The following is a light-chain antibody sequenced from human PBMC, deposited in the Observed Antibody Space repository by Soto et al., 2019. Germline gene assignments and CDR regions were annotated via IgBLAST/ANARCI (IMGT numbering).Light chain of an antibody. J-gene: IGKJ1*01. CDR1: QSVSSSF. V-gene: IGKV3-20*01. CDR2: GAS. Sequence: EIVLTQSPGTLSLSPGERATLSCRSSQSVSSSFLAWYPQTPGQAPRLLIYGASSRATGIPDRFSGSGSGTDLTITISRLEPEDCAVYYFQQYGSSPPWTFGKGTKVEIK. CDR3: QQYGSSPPWT.